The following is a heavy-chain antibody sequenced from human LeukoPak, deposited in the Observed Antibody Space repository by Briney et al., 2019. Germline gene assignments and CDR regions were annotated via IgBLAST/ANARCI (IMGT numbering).Heavy chain of an antibody. CDR1: GYTFTNYG. V-gene: IGHV1-18*01. CDR2: ISAYNGNT. J-gene: IGHJ5*02. D-gene: IGHD3-10*01. Sequence: ASVKVSCKASGYTFTNYGISWVRQAPGQGLEWMGWISAYNGNTNYAQKLQGRVTMTTDTSTSTAYMELRSLRSDDTAVYYCARAEIDYYGSGSYSIRFDPWGQGTLVTVSS. CDR3: ARAEIDYYGSGSYSIRFDP.